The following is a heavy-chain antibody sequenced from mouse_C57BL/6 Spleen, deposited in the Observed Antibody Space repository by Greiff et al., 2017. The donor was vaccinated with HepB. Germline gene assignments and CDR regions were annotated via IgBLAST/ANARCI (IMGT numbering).Heavy chain of an antibody. V-gene: IGHV1-26*01. CDR2: INPNNGGT. CDR1: GYTFTDYY. J-gene: IGHJ2*01. CDR3: ARQGDYFDY. Sequence: EVQLQQSGPELVKPGASVKISCKASGYTFTDYYMNWVKQSHGKSLEWIGDINPNNGGTSYNQKFKGTATLTVDKSSSTAYMELRSLTSEDSAVYYCARQGDYFDYWGQGTTLTVSS.